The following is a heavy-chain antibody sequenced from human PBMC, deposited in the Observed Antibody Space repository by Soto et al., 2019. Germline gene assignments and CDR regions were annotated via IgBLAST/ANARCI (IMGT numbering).Heavy chain of an antibody. Sequence: ASVKVSCKASGGTFSSYAISWVRQAPGQGLEWMGGIIPIFGTANYAQKFQGRVTITADESTSTAYMELSSLRSEDTAVYYCATNEGDFWSGYYPRPNNWFDPWGQGTLVTVSS. V-gene: IGHV1-69*13. D-gene: IGHD3-3*01. CDR2: IIPIFGTA. CDR1: GGTFSSYA. J-gene: IGHJ5*02. CDR3: ATNEGDFWSGYYPRPNNWFDP.